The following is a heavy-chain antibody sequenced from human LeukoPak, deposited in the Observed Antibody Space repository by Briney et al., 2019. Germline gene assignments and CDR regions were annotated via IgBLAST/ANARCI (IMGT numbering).Heavy chain of an antibody. Sequence: PGGSLRLSCAASGFPFSRYWMSWVRQAPGKGLEWVANIKEDGSEKHYVDSVRGRFTISRDNAKNSLYLQMNSLRADDTAVYYCLRWLYSSGWVFDYWGQGTLVTVSS. CDR3: LRWLYSSGWVFDY. J-gene: IGHJ4*02. CDR1: GFPFSRYW. V-gene: IGHV3-7*01. D-gene: IGHD6-19*01. CDR2: IKEDGSEK.